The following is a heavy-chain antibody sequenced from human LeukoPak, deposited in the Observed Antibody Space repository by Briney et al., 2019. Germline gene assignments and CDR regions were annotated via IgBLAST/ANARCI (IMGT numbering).Heavy chain of an antibody. V-gene: IGHV4-59*01. CDR1: GCSISSYY. CDR2: IYYSGST. D-gene: IGHD3-22*01. CDR3: ARDIVLRSGYYGSFGY. Sequence: SETLSLTCTVSGCSISSYYWSWIRQPPGKGLEWFGYIYYSGSTNYNPSLKSRVTISVDTTKNQFSLMLSSVTAADTAVYYCARDIVLRSGYYGSFGYWGQGTLVTVSS. J-gene: IGHJ4*02.